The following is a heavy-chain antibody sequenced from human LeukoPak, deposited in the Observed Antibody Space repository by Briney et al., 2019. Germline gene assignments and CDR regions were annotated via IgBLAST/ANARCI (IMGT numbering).Heavy chain of an antibody. Sequence: GGSPRLSCAASGFTFSSYAMSWVRQAPGKGLEWVSAISGSGGSTYYADSVKGRFTISRDNSKNTLYLQMNSLRAEDTAVYYCAKQGDCSSATCYTYFQHWGQGTLVTVSS. V-gene: IGHV3-23*01. D-gene: IGHD2-2*02. CDR3: AKQGDCSSATCYTYFQH. CDR1: GFTFSSYA. CDR2: ISGSGGST. J-gene: IGHJ1*01.